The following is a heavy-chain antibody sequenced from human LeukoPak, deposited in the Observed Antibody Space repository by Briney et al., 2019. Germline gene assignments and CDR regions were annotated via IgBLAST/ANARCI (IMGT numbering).Heavy chain of an antibody. J-gene: IGHJ6*03. CDR2: IYIIGST. D-gene: IGHD3-22*01. CDR1: GGSISSYY. Sequence: PSETLSLTCTVSGGSISSYYWSWNRQPAGKGLEWIWLIYIIGSTNYNPSPKSRVTLSVDTSKNQFSLKLSSVTAADTAVYYCARESVYYDSSGYYYYYYYMDVWGKGTTVTISS. CDR3: ARESVYYDSSGYYYYYYYMDV. V-gene: IGHV4-4*07.